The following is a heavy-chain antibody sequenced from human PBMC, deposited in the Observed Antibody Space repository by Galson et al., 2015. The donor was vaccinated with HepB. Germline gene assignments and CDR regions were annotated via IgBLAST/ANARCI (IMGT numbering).Heavy chain of an antibody. CDR3: VRIGTYFWDY. J-gene: IGHJ4*02. CDR2: ISSSATTV. CDR1: GFTFSSYE. V-gene: IGHV3-48*03. Sequence: SLRLSCAASGFTFSSYEMNWVRQAPGKGLEWVSYISSSATTVYNADSVKGRFTISRDNAKNSLYLQMNTLISEDTAVYYCVRIGTYFWDYWGQGTLVTVSS. D-gene: IGHD2-21*01.